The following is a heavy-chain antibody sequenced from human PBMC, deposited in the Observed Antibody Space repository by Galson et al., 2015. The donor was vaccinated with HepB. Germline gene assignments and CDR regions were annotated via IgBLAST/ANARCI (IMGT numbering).Heavy chain of an antibody. CDR2: IIPIFGTA. V-gene: IGHV1-69*13. Sequence: SVKVSCKASGGTFSSYAISLVRQAPGQGLEWMGGIIPIFGTANYAQKFQGRVTITADESTSTAYMELSSLRSEDTAVYYCARGDMVVAVAGTYSFDPWGQGTLVTVSS. CDR1: GGTFSSYA. CDR3: ARGDMVVAVAGTYSFDP. J-gene: IGHJ5*02. D-gene: IGHD6-19*01.